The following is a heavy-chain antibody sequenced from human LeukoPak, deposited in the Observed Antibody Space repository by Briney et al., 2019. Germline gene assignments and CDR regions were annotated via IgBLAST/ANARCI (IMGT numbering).Heavy chain of an antibody. J-gene: IGHJ5*02. CDR1: GYTFTGYY. CDR2: INPNSGGT. D-gene: IGHD2-8*01. CDR3: ARDLGGYCTNGVCYDANWFDP. Sequence: ASVEVSCKASGYTFTGYYMHWVRQAPGQGLEWMGWINPNSGGTNYAQKFQGRVTMTGDTSISTAYMELSRLRSDDTAVYYCARDLGGYCTNGVCYDANWFDPWGQGTLVTVSS. V-gene: IGHV1-2*02.